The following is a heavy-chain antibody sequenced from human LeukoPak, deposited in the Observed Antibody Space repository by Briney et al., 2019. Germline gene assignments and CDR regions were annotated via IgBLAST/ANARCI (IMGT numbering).Heavy chain of an antibody. CDR2: ISAYNGNT. CDR1: GYTFTSYG. J-gene: IGHJ4*02. Sequence: GASVTVSCTASGYTFTSYGISWVRQAPGQGLEWMGWISAYNGNTNYAQKLQGRVTMTTDTSTSTAYMELRSLRSDDTAVYYCARDALMIVVVNYENYFDYWGQGTLVTVSS. CDR3: ARDALMIVVVNYENYFDY. V-gene: IGHV1-18*01. D-gene: IGHD3-22*01.